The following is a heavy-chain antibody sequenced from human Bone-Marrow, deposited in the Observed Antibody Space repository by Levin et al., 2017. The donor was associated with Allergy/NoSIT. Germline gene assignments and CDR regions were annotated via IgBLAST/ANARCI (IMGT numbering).Heavy chain of an antibody. CDR1: GFTFSRYG. CDR2: LSGSGGST. J-gene: IGHJ3*01. Sequence: GGSLRLSCAASGFTFSRYGMSWVRQAPGKGLEWVSALSGSGGSTYYAYSVKGRFTVSRANSKNTLFLQMNILSVEGTAVYYCAKDGGWYGDALDTWGQGTMVTVSS. CDR3: AKDGGWYGDALDT. D-gene: IGHD6-19*01. V-gene: IGHV3-23*01.